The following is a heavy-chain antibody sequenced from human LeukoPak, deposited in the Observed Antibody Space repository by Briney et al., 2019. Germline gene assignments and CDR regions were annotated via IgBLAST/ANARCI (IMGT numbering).Heavy chain of an antibody. CDR2: IGTVGDT. V-gene: IGHV3-13*04. J-gene: IGHJ4*02. Sequence: GGSLRLSCAASGFSFSTSDMQWVRQSTGKGLEWVSAIGTVGDTYYAASVRGRLTISREDDKSSLYLQMNNLRVGDTAVYYCARGLPGSGSYDYWGQGTLVSVSS. CDR1: GFSFSTSD. D-gene: IGHD3-10*01. CDR3: ARGLPGSGSYDY.